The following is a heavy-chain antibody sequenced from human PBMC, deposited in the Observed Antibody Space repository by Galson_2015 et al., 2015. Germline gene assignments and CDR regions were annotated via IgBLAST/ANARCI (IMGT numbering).Heavy chain of an antibody. CDR3: ARDLPANYYYGMDV. Sequence: SLRLSCAASGFTFSSYGMHWVRQAPGKGLEWVAVIWYDGSNKYYADSVKGRFTISRDNSKNTLYLQMNSLRAEDTAVYYCARDLPANYYYGMDVWGQGTTVTVSS. CDR1: GFTFSSYG. J-gene: IGHJ6*02. CDR2: IWYDGSNK. D-gene: IGHD2-2*01. V-gene: IGHV3-33*01.